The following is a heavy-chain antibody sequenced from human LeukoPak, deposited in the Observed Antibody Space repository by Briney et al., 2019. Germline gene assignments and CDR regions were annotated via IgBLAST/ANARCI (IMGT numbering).Heavy chain of an antibody. CDR3: ASVLLWFGDPNYFDY. CDR1: GFTFSSYG. J-gene: IGHJ4*02. V-gene: IGHV3-23*01. Sequence: GGSLRLSCAASGFTFSSYGMSWVRQAPGKGLEWVSAISGSGGSTYYADSVKGRFTISRDNSKNTLYLQMNSLRAEDTAVYYCASVLLWFGDPNYFDYWGQGTLVTVSS. CDR2: ISGSGGST. D-gene: IGHD3-10*01.